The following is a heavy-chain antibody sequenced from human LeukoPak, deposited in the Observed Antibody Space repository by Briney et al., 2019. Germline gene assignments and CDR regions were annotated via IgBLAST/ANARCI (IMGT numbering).Heavy chain of an antibody. D-gene: IGHD3-10*01. CDR3: ARTYYFGSGSYHFDY. Sequence: SEPLSLTCTVSGGSISSYYWSWIRQPPGKGLEWIGYIYSSGSTNYNPSLKSRVTISVDTSKNQFSLKLTSVTAADTAVYYCARTYYFGSGSYHFDYWGQGTLVTVSS. CDR1: GGSISSYY. V-gene: IGHV4-59*08. CDR2: IYSSGST. J-gene: IGHJ4*02.